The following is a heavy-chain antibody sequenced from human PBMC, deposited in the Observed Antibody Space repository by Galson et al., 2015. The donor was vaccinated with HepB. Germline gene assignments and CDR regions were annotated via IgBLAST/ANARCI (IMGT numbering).Heavy chain of an antibody. Sequence: SLRLSCAASGFTFSSYAMHWVRQAPGKGLEWVAVISYDGSNKYYADPVKGRFTISRDNSKNTLYLQMNSLRAEDTAVYYCAREYQLHKMDWFDPWGQGTLVTVSA. D-gene: IGHD2-2*01. CDR3: AREYQLHKMDWFDP. J-gene: IGHJ5*02. CDR1: GFTFSSYA. CDR2: ISYDGSNK. V-gene: IGHV3-30-3*01.